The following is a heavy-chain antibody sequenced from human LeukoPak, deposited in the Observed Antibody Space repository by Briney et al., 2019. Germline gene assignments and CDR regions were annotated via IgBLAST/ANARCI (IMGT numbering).Heavy chain of an antibody. D-gene: IGHD3-22*01. J-gene: IGHJ4*02. CDR3: AGLDYYDSSALGYFDY. V-gene: IGHV1-18*01. Sequence: ASVKVSCKASGYTFTSYGISWVRQAPGQGLEWMGWISAYNGNTNYAQKLQGRVTMTTDTSTSTAYMELRSLRSDDTAVYYCAGLDYYDSSALGYFDYWGQGTLVTVSS. CDR2: ISAYNGNT. CDR1: GYTFTSYG.